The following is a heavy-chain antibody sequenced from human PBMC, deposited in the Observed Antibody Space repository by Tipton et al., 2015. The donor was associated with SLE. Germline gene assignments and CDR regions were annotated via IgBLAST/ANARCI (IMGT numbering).Heavy chain of an antibody. Sequence: TLSLTCAVYGGSISSSSSYYWAWIRQPPGKGVEWIGEINHRGSTNYNPSLKSRVTISVDTSKNQFSLKLRSVTAADTAVYYCASGELVRYAFDIWGQGTMVTVSS. CDR1: GGSISSSSSYY. D-gene: IGHD1-1*01. V-gene: IGHV4-34*01. J-gene: IGHJ3*02. CDR2: INHRGST. CDR3: ASGELVRYAFDI.